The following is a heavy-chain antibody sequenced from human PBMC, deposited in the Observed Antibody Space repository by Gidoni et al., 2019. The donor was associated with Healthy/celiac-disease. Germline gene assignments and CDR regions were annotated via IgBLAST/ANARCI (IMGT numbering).Heavy chain of an antibody. CDR3: TRHPVGSGYSGYDLGYYYGMDV. CDR2: IRSKANSYAT. Sequence: EVQLVESGGGLVQPGGSLKLSCAASGFTFSGSAMHWVRQASGKGLEWVGRIRSKANSYATAYAASVKGRFTISRDDSKNTAYLQMNSLKTEDTAVYYCTRHPVGSGYSGYDLGYYYGMDVWGQGTTVTVSS. CDR1: GFTFSGSA. V-gene: IGHV3-73*02. J-gene: IGHJ6*02. D-gene: IGHD5-12*01.